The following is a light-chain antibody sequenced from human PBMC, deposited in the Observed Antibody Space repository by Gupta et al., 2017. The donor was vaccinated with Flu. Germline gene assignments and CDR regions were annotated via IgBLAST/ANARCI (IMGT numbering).Light chain of an antibody. CDR1: QRLLNTNGYIY. V-gene: IGKV2-28*01. CDR2: FAS. J-gene: IGKJ5*01. CDR3: RQALQASPIT. Sequence: IVMTQYPLSLTVTPGASASISCRSSQRLLNTNGYIYFDWYVQKPGQSPQLLIFFASNRASGVPDRVSGSGSGTDVTLKISRVEAEDVGIYYCRQALQASPITCGQGTRLQIK.